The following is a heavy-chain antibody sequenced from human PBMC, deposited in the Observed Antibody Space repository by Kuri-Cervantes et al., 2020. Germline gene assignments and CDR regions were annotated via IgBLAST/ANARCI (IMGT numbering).Heavy chain of an antibody. D-gene: IGHD3-22*01. Sequence: GESLKISCAASGFTFSSYSMSWVRQAPGKGLEWVSSISSSSYIYYADSVKGRFTISRDNAKNSLYLQMNSLRAEDTAVYYCARAVRSYYYDSSGYGYWGQGTLVTVSS. CDR2: ISSSSYI. V-gene: IGHV3-21*01. CDR1: GFTFSSYS. J-gene: IGHJ4*02. CDR3: ARAVRSYYYDSSGYGY.